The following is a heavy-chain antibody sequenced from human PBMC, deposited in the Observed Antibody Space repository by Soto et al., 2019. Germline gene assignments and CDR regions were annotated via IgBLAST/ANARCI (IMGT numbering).Heavy chain of an antibody. D-gene: IGHD5-18*01. CDR3: AKYNRGYSYGPVPGLDY. CDR2: ITGSGSST. J-gene: IGHJ4*02. V-gene: IGHV3-23*01. Sequence: PGGSLRLSCAASGFAFRDFAMIWVRQAPGKGLEWVSAITGSGSSTYNADSVKGRFSISRDNSKNTLYLQMNSLRAEDTAVYYCAKYNRGYSYGPVPGLDYWGQGTLVTVSS. CDR1: GFAFRDFA.